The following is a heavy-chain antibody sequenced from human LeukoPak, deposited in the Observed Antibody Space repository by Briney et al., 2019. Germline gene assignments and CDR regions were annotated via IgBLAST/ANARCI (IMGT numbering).Heavy chain of an antibody. D-gene: IGHD2-21*01. CDR2: ISDSGGAT. CDR1: RFTFSTYT. V-gene: IGHV3-21*01. CDR3: VRGDRRDY. J-gene: IGHJ4*02. Sequence: GGSLRLSCAASRFTFSTYTMNWVRQAPGKGLQWVSSISDSGGATFYADSLGGRFTISRDNAKNSLYLQMNSLTAEDTAVYYCVRGDRRDYWGQGTLVTVSS.